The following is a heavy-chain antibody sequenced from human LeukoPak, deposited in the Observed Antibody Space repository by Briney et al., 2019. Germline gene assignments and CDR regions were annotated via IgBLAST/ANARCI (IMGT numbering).Heavy chain of an antibody. J-gene: IGHJ6*03. D-gene: IGHD6-13*01. Sequence: GASVKVSCKASGYTFTSYDINWVRQATGQGLEWMGWMNPNSGNTGYAQKFQGRVTITRNTSISTAYMELSSLRSEDTAVYYCARGLSSSWYFYYYMDVWGKGTTVTVSS. CDR1: GYTFTSYD. CDR2: MNPNSGNT. CDR3: ARGLSSSWYFYYYMDV. V-gene: IGHV1-8*03.